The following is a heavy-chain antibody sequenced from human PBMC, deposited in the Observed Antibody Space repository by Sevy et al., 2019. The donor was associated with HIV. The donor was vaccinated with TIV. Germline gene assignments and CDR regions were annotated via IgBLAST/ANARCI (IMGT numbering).Heavy chain of an antibody. J-gene: IGHJ4*01. CDR3: ARDHCTDGVCFRSGYFDY. CDR1: GFTFGNHA. D-gene: IGHD2-8*01. V-gene: IGHV3-30*04. CDR2: ISFDGRNE. Sequence: GGSLRLSCAASGFTFGNHAIHWVRQAPGKGLEWVAIISFDGRNEHYAGSVKGRFTISRDNCKKTVYLQMTNLRSEDAGVYYCARDHCTDGVCFRSGYFDYWGQGTLVTVSS.